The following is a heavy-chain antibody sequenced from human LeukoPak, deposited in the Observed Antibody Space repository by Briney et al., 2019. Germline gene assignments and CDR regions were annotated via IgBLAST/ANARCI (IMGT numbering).Heavy chain of an antibody. CDR2: INHSGST. CDR1: GGSFSGYY. V-gene: IGHV4-34*01. Sequence: PSETLSLTCAVYGGSFSGYYWSWIRQPPGKGLEWIGEINHSGSTNYNPSLKSRVTISVDTSKNQFSLKLSSVTAADTAVYYCARVNRYNWNRRIDYWGQGTLVTVSS. J-gene: IGHJ4*02. D-gene: IGHD1-20*01. CDR3: ARVNRYNWNRRIDY.